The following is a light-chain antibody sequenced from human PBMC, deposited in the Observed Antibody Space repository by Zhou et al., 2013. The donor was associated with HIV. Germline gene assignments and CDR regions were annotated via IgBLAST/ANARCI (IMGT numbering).Light chain of an antibody. CDR2: TAP. J-gene: IGKJ2*01. CDR1: QSVTYNY. V-gene: IGKV3-20*01. CDR3: QQYGQSPLT. Sequence: IVLTQSPVTLSSSPGETATLSCRASQSVTYNYLAWYQQKPGLAPRLLIHTAPHRASDISDRFSGSGSGTDFTLTITGLEPEDFAVYYCQQYGQSPLTFGQGTRLEIK.